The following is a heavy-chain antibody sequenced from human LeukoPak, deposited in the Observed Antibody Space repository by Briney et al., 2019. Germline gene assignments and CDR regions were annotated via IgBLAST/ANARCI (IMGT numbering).Heavy chain of an antibody. CDR1: GASVSTSDW. Sequence: SETLSPTCAVSGASVSTSDWWSWVRQPPGKGLEWLGEIFHSGSTNYNPSLKSRVTISVDKSLNQFSLRLNSVTAADTAVYYCTRRFGYGVVGGYFDYWGQGALVTVSS. CDR2: IFHSGST. J-gene: IGHJ4*02. D-gene: IGHD4/OR15-4a*01. CDR3: TRRFGYGVVGGYFDY. V-gene: IGHV4-4*02.